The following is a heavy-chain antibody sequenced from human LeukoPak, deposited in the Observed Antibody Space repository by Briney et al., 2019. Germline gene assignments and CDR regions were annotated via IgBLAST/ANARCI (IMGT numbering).Heavy chain of an antibody. J-gene: IGHJ4*02. CDR3: ARDSMAAAGYFDY. V-gene: IGHV4-59*01. CDR2: IYYSGST. D-gene: IGHD6-13*01. Sequence: SETLSLTCTVSGGPISSYYWSWIRQPPGKGLEWIGYIYYSGSTNYNPSLKSRVTISVDTSKNQFSLKLSSVTAADTAVYYCARDSMAAAGYFDYWGQGTLVTVSS. CDR1: GGPISSYY.